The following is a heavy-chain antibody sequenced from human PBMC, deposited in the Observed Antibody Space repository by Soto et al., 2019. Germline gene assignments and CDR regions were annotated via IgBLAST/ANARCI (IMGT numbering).Heavy chain of an antibody. CDR2: IWYDGSNK. CDR3: ARDKPRYSYGFDY. J-gene: IGHJ4*02. D-gene: IGHD5-18*01. CDR1: GFTFSIYG. V-gene: IGHV3-33*01. Sequence: QVQLVESGGGVVQPGRSLRLSCAASGFTFSIYGMHWVRQAPGKGLEWVAVIWYDGSNKYYADSVKGRFTISRDNSKNTLYLQMNSLSAEDTAVYYCARDKPRYSYGFDYWGQGTLVTVSS.